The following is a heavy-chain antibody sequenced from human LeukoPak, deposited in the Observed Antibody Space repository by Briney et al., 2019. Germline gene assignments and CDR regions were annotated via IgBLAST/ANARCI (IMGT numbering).Heavy chain of an antibody. D-gene: IGHD3-10*01. CDR1: GFTFSSYS. CDR2: ISSSSSYI. Sequence: GGSLRLSCAASGFTFSSYSMNWVRQAPGKGLEWVSSISSSSSYIYYADSVKGRFTISRDNAKNSLYLQMNSLRAEDTAVYYCARDRRMVRGVIITMSWFDPWGQGTQVTVSS. J-gene: IGHJ5*02. CDR3: ARDRRMVRGVIITMSWFDP. V-gene: IGHV3-21*01.